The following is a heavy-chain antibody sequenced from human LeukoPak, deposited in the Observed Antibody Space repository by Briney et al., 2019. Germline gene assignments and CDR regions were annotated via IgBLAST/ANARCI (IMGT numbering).Heavy chain of an antibody. CDR1: GFTVSSNS. CDR3: AKDWGLDY. CDR2: IYSDKT. D-gene: IGHD3-16*01. V-gene: IGHV3-53*01. Sequence: PGGSLRLSCTVSGFTVSSNSMSWVRQAPGKGLEGVAFIYSDKTHYSDSVQGRCTISRDNAKNTLYLQMNRLRAEDTAVHYCAKDWGLDYWGQGTLVTVSS. J-gene: IGHJ4*02.